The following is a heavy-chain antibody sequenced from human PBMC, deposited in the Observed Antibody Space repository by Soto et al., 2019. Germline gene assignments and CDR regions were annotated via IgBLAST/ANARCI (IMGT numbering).Heavy chain of an antibody. CDR1: GGTFSSYT. J-gene: IGHJ3*02. CDR2: INPIGGST. Sequence: ASVKVSCKASGGTFSSYTISWVRQAPGQGLEWMGMINPIGGSTNYAQKFQGRVTITGGTSASTAYMELSSLRSEDTAVYYCARGMDTAAWPYAFDIWGQGTMVTVSS. D-gene: IGHD5-18*01. V-gene: IGHV1-69*08. CDR3: ARGMDTAAWPYAFDI.